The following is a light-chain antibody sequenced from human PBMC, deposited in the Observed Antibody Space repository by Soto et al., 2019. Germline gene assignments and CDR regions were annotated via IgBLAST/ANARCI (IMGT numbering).Light chain of an antibody. CDR3: QQFGSSVT. V-gene: IGKV3-20*01. Sequence: IAFTQSPGPRSISPGEAAPLSCRASQSVSSTYLAWYQQKPGQAPRLLIYRTSTRATGIPDRFSGSGSGTDFTLTISRLEPEDFAVYYCQQFGSSVTFGQGTQLEN. CDR2: RTS. J-gene: IGKJ5*01. CDR1: QSVSSTY.